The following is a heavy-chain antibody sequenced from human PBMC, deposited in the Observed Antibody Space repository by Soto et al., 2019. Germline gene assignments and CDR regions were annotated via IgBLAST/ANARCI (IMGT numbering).Heavy chain of an antibody. V-gene: IGHV4-31*03. CDR1: GGSISSGGYY. Sequence: QVQLQESGPGLVKPSQTLSLTCTVSGGSISSGGYYWSWIRQHPGKGLEWIGYIYYSGSTYYNPSLKSRVTLSVETSKNQFSLKLSSVTAADTAVYYCARETITLAAACTSNWFDPWGQGTLVTVSS. D-gene: IGHD6-13*01. J-gene: IGHJ5*02. CDR3: ARETITLAAACTSNWFDP. CDR2: IYYSGST.